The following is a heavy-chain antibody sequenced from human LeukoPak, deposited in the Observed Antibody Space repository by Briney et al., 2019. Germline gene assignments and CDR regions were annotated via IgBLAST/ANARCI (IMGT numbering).Heavy chain of an antibody. J-gene: IGHJ1*01. CDR2: IYYSGST. V-gene: IGHV4-39*01. Sequence: SETLSLTCTVSGGSISSSSYYWGWIRQPPGKGLEWIGSIYYSGSTYYNPSLKSRVTISVDTSKNQFSLKLSSVTAADTAVYYCASPHNCGGDCHWWLAEYFQHWGQGTLVTVSS. CDR3: ASPHNCGGDCHWWLAEYFQH. D-gene: IGHD2-21*02. CDR1: GGSISSSSYY.